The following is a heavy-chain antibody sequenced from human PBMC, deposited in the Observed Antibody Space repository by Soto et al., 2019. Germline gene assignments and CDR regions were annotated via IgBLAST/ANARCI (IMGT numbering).Heavy chain of an antibody. V-gene: IGHV2-5*01. J-gene: IGHJ5*02. Sequence: SGPTLVDPTQTLRLTCAFSGFSLSASGASVGWIRQPPGKALEWLAHIYWNDDKRYSPSLRSRLTISKDTSKNQVVLTFTNMDPADTGTYYCVHRLDVPGLAFDPWGQGTLVTVSS. CDR2: IYWNDDK. CDR3: VHRLDVPGLAFDP. D-gene: IGHD3-10*02. CDR1: GFSLSASGAS.